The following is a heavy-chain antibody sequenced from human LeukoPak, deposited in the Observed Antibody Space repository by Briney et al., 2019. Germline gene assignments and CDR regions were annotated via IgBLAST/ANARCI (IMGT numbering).Heavy chain of an antibody. CDR2: IYHSGST. CDR1: GGSISSSNW. V-gene: IGHV4-4*02. J-gene: IGHJ6*02. Sequence: SGTLSLTCAVSGGSISSSNWWSWVRQPPGKGLEWIGEIYHSGSTNYNPSLKSRVTISVDKSKNQFSLKLSSVTAADTAVYYCAREHTAMGPNYYYYGMDVWGQGTTVTVSS. CDR3: AREHTAMGPNYYYYGMDV. D-gene: IGHD5-18*01.